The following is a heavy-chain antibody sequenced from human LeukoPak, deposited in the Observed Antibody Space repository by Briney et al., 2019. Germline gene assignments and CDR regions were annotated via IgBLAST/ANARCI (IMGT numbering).Heavy chain of an antibody. Sequence: PSETLSLTCTVSGGSISSSSYYWGWIRQPPGKGLEWIGGIYYSGSTNYNPSLKSRVTISVDTSKNQFSLKLSSVTAADTAVYYCARDGPGGMYYYDSSEIGGAFDIWGQGTMVTVSS. J-gene: IGHJ3*02. CDR3: ARDGPGGMYYYDSSEIGGAFDI. V-gene: IGHV4-39*07. D-gene: IGHD3-22*01. CDR2: IYYSGST. CDR1: GGSISSSSYY.